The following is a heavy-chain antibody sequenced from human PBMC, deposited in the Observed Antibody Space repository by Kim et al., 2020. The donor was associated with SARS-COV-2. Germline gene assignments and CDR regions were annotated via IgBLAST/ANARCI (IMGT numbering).Heavy chain of an antibody. CDR3: LWDIVVVPAAMTIFE. CDR1: GFTFSSYA. D-gene: IGHD2-2*01. J-gene: IGHJ4*02. Sequence: GGSLRLSCAASGFTFSSYAMSWVRQAPGKGLEWVSAISGSGGSTYYADSVKGRFTISRDNSKNTLYLQMNSLRAEDTAVYYCLWDIVVVPAAMTIFEGGQGTLVTVSS. CDR2: ISGSGGST. V-gene: IGHV3-23*01.